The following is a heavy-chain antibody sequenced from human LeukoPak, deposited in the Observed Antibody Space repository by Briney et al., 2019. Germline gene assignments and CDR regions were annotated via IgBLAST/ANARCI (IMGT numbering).Heavy chain of an antibody. J-gene: IGHJ4*02. V-gene: IGHV4-39*07. CDR3: ARERLLFYSSGLENDY. CDR2: IYYSGST. CDR1: GGSLSSSSYY. D-gene: IGHD6-19*01. Sequence: SETLSLTCTVSGGSLSSSSYYWGWIRQPPGKGLEWIGSIYYSGSTYYNPSLKSRVTISVDTSKNQFSLKLSSVTAADTAVYYCARERLLFYSSGLENDYWGQGTLVTVSS.